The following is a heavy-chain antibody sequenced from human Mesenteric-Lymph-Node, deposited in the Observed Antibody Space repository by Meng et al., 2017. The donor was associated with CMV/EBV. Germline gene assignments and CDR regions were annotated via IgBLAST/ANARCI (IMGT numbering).Heavy chain of an antibody. CDR3: ARPGWSLLSGMDV. J-gene: IGHJ6*02. V-gene: IGHV3-21*01. Sequence: GESLKISCAASGFTFSSYSMNWVRQAPGKGLEWVSSISSSSYIYYADSVKGRFTISRDNAKNSLYLQMNSLRAEDTAVYYCARPGWSLLSGMDVWGQGTTVTVSS. D-gene: IGHD2/OR15-2a*01. CDR2: ISSSSYI. CDR1: GFTFSSYS.